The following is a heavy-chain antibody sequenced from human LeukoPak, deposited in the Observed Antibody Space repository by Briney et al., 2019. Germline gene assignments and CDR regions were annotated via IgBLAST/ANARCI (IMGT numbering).Heavy chain of an antibody. J-gene: IGHJ4*02. Sequence: GGSLRLSCAASGFTFSSYVMSWVRQAPGKGLEWVSAISGSGGGTYYADSVKGRFTISRDNSKNTLYLQMNSLRAEDTAVYYCAKDHLGVYSNSKFTTIDFDYWGQGTLVTVSS. CDR1: GFTFSSYV. D-gene: IGHD4-11*01. V-gene: IGHV3-23*01. CDR3: AKDHLGVYSNSKFTTIDFDY. CDR2: ISGSGGGT.